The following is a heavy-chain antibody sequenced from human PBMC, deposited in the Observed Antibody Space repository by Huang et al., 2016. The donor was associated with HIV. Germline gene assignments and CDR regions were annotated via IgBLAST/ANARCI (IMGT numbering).Heavy chain of an antibody. D-gene: IGHD5-18*01. Sequence: QVQLVQSGAEVKKPGSSVKVSCKASGGPFNSQTVSWVRQAPGQGLEWMGGIIPSSGKANYEQKFQGRVTITADDSTSTAHMELSSLTSEDTAMYYCARDGGRGYSYGYMDSWGQGTLVTVSS. CDR3: ARDGGRGYSYGYMDS. J-gene: IGHJ1*01. CDR1: GGPFNSQT. V-gene: IGHV1-69*13. CDR2: IIPSSGKA.